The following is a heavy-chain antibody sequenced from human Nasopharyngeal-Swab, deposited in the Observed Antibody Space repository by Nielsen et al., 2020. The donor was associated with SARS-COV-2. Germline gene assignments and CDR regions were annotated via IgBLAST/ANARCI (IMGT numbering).Heavy chain of an antibody. Sequence: SETLSLTCTVSGGSISSYYWSWIRQPPGKGLEWIGYIYYSGSTNYNPSLKSRVTISVDTSKNQFSLKLSSVTAADTAVYYCARDFGFGEYNWFDPWGQGTLVTVSS. CDR1: GGSISSYY. D-gene: IGHD3-10*01. J-gene: IGHJ5*02. CDR2: IYYSGST. V-gene: IGHV4-59*13. CDR3: ARDFGFGEYNWFDP.